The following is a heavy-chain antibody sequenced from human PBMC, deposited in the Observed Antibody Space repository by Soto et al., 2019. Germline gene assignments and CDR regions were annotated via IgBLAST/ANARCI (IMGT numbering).Heavy chain of an antibody. CDR1: GFTFSSYD. V-gene: IGHV3-13*01. CDR3: ARASGYYYGMDV. CDR2: IGTAGDT. J-gene: IGHJ6*02. Sequence: QPGGSLRLSCAASGFTFSSYDMHWVRQATGKGLEWVSAIGTAGDTYYPGSVKGRFTISRENAKNSLYLQMNSLRAGDTAVYYCARASGYYYGMDVWGQGTTVTVSS.